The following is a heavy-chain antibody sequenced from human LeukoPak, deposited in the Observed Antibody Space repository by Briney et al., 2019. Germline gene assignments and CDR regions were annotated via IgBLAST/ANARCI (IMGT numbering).Heavy chain of an antibody. J-gene: IGHJ6*03. V-gene: IGHV4-34*01. Sequence: PSETLSLTCAVYGGSFSGYYWSWIRQPPGKGLEWIGEINHSGSTNYNPSLKSRVTISVDTSKNQFSLKLSSVTAADTAVYYCARRLGSGSYYNPYYYYYMDVWGKGTTVTISS. CDR2: INHSGST. CDR3: ARRLGSGSYYNPYYYYYMDV. D-gene: IGHD3-10*01. CDR1: GGSFSGYY.